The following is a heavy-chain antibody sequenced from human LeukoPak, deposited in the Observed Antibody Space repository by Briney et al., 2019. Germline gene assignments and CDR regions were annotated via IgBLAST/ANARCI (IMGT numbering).Heavy chain of an antibody. CDR1: GFTFSSYA. CDR2: ISSNGGST. CDR3: ARSLYGDPRYYYYYYMDV. V-gene: IGHV3-64*01. Sequence: PGGSLRLSCAASGFTFSSYAMHWVRQAPGKGLEYVSAISSNGGSTYYANSVKGRFTISRDNSKNTLYLQMGSLRAEDMAVYYCARSLYGDPRYYYYYYMDVWGKGTTVTISS. D-gene: IGHD4-17*01. J-gene: IGHJ6*03.